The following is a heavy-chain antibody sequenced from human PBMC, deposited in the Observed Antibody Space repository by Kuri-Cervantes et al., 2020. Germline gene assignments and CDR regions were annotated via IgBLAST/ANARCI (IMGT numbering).Heavy chain of an antibody. CDR3: ARVAYHYYAMDV. CDR2: ISFDGSFT. J-gene: IGHJ6*02. V-gene: IGHV3-30*07. CDR1: GFTFSSYA. Sequence: GESLKISCAASGFTFSSYAMHWVRQAPGKGLEWVALISFDGSFTYYADSVRGRFTISRDNSKNTLSLQMNSLRAEDTAVYYCARVAYHYYAMDVWGQGTTVTVSS. D-gene: IGHD3-3*02.